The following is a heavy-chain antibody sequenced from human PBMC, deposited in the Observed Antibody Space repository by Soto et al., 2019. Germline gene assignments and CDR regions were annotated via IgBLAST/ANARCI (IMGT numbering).Heavy chain of an antibody. D-gene: IGHD6-13*01. J-gene: IGHJ6*02. V-gene: IGHV1-69*13. CDR1: GGTFSSYA. CDR3: ARDRVSSSWSYYYYYGMDV. Sequence: VKVSCKASGGTFSSYAISWVRHAPGQGLEWMGGIIPIFGTANYAQKFQGRVTITADESTSTAYMELSSLRSEDTAVYYCARDRVSSSWSYYYYYGMDVWGQGTTVTVSS. CDR2: IIPIFGTA.